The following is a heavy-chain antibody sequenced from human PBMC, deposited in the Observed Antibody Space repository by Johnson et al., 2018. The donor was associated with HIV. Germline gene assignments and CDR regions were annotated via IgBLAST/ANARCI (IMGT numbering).Heavy chain of an antibody. V-gene: IGHV3-74*01. CDR3: ARDRRLADAFDI. CDR1: GFTFSSYW. J-gene: IGHJ3*02. D-gene: IGHD5-12*01. CDR2: INSDGSST. Sequence: VQLVESGGGLVQPGGSLRLSCAASGFTFSSYWMHWVRQAPGKGLVWVSRINSDGSSTSYADSVKGRFTISRDNAKNTPYLQMNSLRAEDTAVYYCARDRRLADAFDIWGQGTMVTVSS.